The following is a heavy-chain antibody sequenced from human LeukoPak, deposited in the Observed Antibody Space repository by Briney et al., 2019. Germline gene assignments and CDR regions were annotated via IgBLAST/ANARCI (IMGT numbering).Heavy chain of an antibody. Sequence: ASVKVSCKASGYTFTGYYLHWVRQAPGQGLKWMGWIYPKTGGTSYAQKFQGRVTMTRDTSISTAYMELIGLRSDDTAVYYCAGPWDQVGFDPWGQGTLVSVSS. D-gene: IGHD1-26*01. J-gene: IGHJ5*02. CDR1: GYTFTGYY. CDR3: AGPWDQVGFDP. CDR2: IYPKTGGT. V-gene: IGHV1-2*02.